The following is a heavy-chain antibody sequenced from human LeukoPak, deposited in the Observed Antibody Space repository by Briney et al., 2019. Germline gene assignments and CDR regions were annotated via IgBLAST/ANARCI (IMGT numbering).Heavy chain of an antibody. CDR2: ISSSSSYI. Sequence: PGGSLRLSCAAPGFTFSSYSMNWVRQAPGKGLEWVSSISSSSSYIYYADSVKGRFTISRDNAKNSLYLQMNSLRAEDTAVYYCARDSYDYIWGSYRSHFDYWGQGTMVTVSS. J-gene: IGHJ4*02. CDR3: ARDSYDYIWGSYRSHFDY. D-gene: IGHD3-16*02. CDR1: GFTFSSYS. V-gene: IGHV3-21*01.